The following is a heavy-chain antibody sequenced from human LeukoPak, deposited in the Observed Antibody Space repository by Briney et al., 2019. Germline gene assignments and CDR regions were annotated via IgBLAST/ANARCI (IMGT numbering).Heavy chain of an antibody. J-gene: IGHJ4*02. Sequence: ASVKVSCKASGGTFSSYAISWVRQAPGQGLEWMGWISAYNGHTNYAQKFQGRVTMTTDTSTNTAYMELRSLRSDDTAVYYCARDSSGYFDYWGQGTLVTVSS. CDR1: GGTFSSYA. V-gene: IGHV1-18*01. CDR3: ARDSSGYFDY. CDR2: ISAYNGHT. D-gene: IGHD3-22*01.